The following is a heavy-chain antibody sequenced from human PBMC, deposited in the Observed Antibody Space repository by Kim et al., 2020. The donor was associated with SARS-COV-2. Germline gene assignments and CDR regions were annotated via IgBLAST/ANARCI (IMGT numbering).Heavy chain of an antibody. CDR3: IAHSTEPSVGN. D-gene: IGHD2-15*01. V-gene: IGHV3-15*01. Sequence: TIDYAAPVKGRFTISRDDSKSTLYLQMNSLKIEDTAVYYCIAHSTEPSVGNWGPGTLVTVSS. J-gene: IGHJ4*02. CDR2: TI.